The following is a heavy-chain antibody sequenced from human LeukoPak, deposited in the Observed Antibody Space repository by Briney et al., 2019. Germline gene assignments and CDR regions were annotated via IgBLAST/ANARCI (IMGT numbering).Heavy chain of an antibody. Sequence: PSETLSLTCAVYGGSFSGYYWSWIRQPPGKGLEWIGEINHSGSTNYNPSLKSRVTISVDTSKNQFSLKLSSVTAADTAVYYCARGASGSYYPLAGYYYYYGMDVWGQGTTVTVSS. J-gene: IGHJ6*02. V-gene: IGHV4-34*01. D-gene: IGHD1-26*01. CDR3: ARGASGSYYPLAGYYYYYGMDV. CDR2: INHSGST. CDR1: GGSFSGYY.